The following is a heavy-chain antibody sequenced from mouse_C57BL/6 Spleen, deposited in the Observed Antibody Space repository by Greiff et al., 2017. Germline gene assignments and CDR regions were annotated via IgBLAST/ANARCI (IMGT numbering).Heavy chain of an antibody. CDR3: ARDPIWSQPWFAY. CDR1: GYSITSGYY. V-gene: IGHV3-6*01. CDR2: ISYDGSN. Sequence: EVQLQQSGPGLVKPSQSLSLTCSVTGYSITSGYYWNWIRQFPGNKLEWMGYISYDGSNNYNPSLKNRISITRDTSKNQFFLKLNSVTTEDTATYYCARDPIWSQPWFAYWGQGTLVTVSA. J-gene: IGHJ3*01. D-gene: IGHD1-1*02.